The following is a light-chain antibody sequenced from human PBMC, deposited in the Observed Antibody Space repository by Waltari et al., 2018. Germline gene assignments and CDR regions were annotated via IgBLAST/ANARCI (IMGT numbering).Light chain of an antibody. CDR1: QGVSSS. CDR3: QQYNAWPRT. V-gene: IGKV3-15*01. CDR2: GAS. J-gene: IGKJ1*01. Sequence: EIVMTQSPATLSVSPGERATLSCRASQGVSSSLAWYQEKPGQAPRLLIYGASTRATGIPGRISGSGSGAEFTLTISSLQSGDSAVYYCQQYNAWPRTFGQGTKLEVK.